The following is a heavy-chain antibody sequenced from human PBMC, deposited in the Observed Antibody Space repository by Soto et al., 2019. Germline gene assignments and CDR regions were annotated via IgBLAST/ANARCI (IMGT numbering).Heavy chain of an antibody. CDR3: ARDPFYGSSWYPSYFDY. CDR1: GFTFSSYS. Sequence: GGSLRLSCAASGFTFSSYSINWVRQAPGKGLEWVSSISSNSSYIYYADSVKGRFTISRDNAKNSMYLQMNSLRAEDTAVYYCARDPFYGSSWYPSYFDYWGQGTLVTVSS. D-gene: IGHD6-13*01. J-gene: IGHJ4*02. V-gene: IGHV3-21*01. CDR2: ISSNSSYI.